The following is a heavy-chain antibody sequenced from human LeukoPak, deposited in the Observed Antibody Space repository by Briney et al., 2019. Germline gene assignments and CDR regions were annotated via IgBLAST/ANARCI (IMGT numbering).Heavy chain of an antibody. CDR1: GFTSSRYW. J-gene: IGHJ4*02. Sequence: GEPLRLSRAAYGFTSSRYWMSWLRQAPRKGLDWVANIKYDGSEQIYADSVKGRFTISRDNGKNSLYLQMNGLRADDTAVYYCVRELCGDGGCGAFWDIWGQGTLVIVSS. CDR2: IKYDGSEQ. D-gene: IGHD3-3*01. CDR3: VRELCGDGGCGAFWDI. V-gene: IGHV3-7*01.